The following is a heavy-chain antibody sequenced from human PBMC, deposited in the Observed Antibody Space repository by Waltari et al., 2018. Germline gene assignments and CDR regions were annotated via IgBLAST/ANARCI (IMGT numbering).Heavy chain of an antibody. Sequence: QVQLVQSGAEVKKPGSSVKVSCKASGGTFSSYAISWVRQAPGQGLEWMGGLTPIVGTANSAQKFQGRVTITADESTSTAYMELSSLRSEDTAVYYCARSSGYYYAPLDAFDIWGQGTMVTVSS. CDR1: GGTFSSYA. V-gene: IGHV1-69*01. D-gene: IGHD3-22*01. CDR2: LTPIVGTA. CDR3: ARSSGYYYAPLDAFDI. J-gene: IGHJ3*02.